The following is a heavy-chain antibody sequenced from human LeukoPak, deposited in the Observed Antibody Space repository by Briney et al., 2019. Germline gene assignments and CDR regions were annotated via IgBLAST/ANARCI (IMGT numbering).Heavy chain of an antibody. CDR3: ARDHSYAFDI. CDR1: GFSFSSYS. J-gene: IGHJ3*02. CDR2: IGTTTAI. V-gene: IGHV3-48*02. Sequence: GGSLRLSCAASGFSFSSYSMNWVRQAPGKGLEWVSYIGTTTAIDYADSVKGRFTISRDNAKNSVYLQMNSLRDEDTAVYYCARDHSYAFDIWGQGTMVTASS.